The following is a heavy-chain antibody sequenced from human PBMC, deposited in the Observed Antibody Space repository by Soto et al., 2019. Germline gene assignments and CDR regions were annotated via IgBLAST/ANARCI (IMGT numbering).Heavy chain of an antibody. CDR2: TYYRSKWYN. V-gene: IGHV6-1*01. J-gene: IGHJ6*02. Sequence: PSQTLSLTGAISGCSVSSNSAAWNCIRQSPSRGLEWLGRTYYRSKWYNDYAVSVKSRITINPDTSKNQFSLQLNSVTPEDTAVYYCARDTGRQLVHGMDVWGQGTTVTVSS. D-gene: IGHD6-13*01. CDR3: ARDTGRQLVHGMDV. CDR1: GCSVSSNSAA.